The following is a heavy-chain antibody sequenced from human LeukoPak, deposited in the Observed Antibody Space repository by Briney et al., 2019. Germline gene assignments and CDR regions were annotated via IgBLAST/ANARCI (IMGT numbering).Heavy chain of an antibody. V-gene: IGHV4-39*01. CDR2: IYYSGST. Sequence: PSETLSLTCTVSGGSISSNSYYWGWIRQPPGKGLKWNGSIYYSGSTYYNPSLKSRVTISVDTSKNQFSLKLNSVTAADTAVYYCARRGVGATVYYFDYWGQGTLDTVSS. CDR3: ARRGVGATVYYFDY. D-gene: IGHD1-26*01. J-gene: IGHJ4*02. CDR1: GGSISSNSYY.